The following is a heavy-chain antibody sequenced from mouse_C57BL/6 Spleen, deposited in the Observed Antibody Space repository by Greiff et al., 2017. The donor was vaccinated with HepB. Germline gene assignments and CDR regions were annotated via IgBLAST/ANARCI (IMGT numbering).Heavy chain of an antibody. Sequence: QVQLQQPGAELVKPGASVKMSCKASGYTFTSYWITWVKQRPGQGLEWIGDIYPGSGSTNYNEKFKSKATLTVDTSSSTAYMQLSSLTSEDSAVYDCARKEDYDSYWYFDVWGTGTTVTVAS. CDR2: IYPGSGST. CDR1: GYTFTSYW. J-gene: IGHJ1*03. D-gene: IGHD2-4*01. CDR3: ARKEDYDSYWYFDV. V-gene: IGHV1-55*01.